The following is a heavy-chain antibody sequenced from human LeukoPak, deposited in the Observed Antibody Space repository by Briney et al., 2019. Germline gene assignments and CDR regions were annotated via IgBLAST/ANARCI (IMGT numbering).Heavy chain of an antibody. CDR3: AREQSPGILAAAVNSNWFDP. V-gene: IGHV1-69*04. J-gene: IGHJ5*02. CDR2: IIPILGIA. Sequence: ASVKVSCKASGGTFSSYAISWVRQAPGQGLEWMGRIIPILGIANYAQKFQGRVTITADKSTSTAYMELSSLRSEDTAVYYCAREQSPGILAAAVNSNWFDPWGQGTLVTVSS. CDR1: GGTFSSYA. D-gene: IGHD6-13*01.